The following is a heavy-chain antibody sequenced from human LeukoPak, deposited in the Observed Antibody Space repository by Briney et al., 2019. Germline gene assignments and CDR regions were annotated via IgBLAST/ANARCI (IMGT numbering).Heavy chain of an antibody. D-gene: IGHD3-9*01. Sequence: SETLSLTCTVSGGSISSGGYYWSWIRQHPGKGLEWIGYIYYSGSTDYDPSLKSRFTMSVDTSKNQFSLKLSSVTAADTAVYYCASADYDMAFDIWGQGTMVTVSS. CDR2: IYYSGST. CDR1: GGSISSGGYY. V-gene: IGHV4-31*03. J-gene: IGHJ3*02. CDR3: ASADYDMAFDI.